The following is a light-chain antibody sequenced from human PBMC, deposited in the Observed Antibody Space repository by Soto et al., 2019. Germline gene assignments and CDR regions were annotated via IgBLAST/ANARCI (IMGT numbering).Light chain of an antibody. CDR1: SSDIGAYDY. CDR2: DVS. J-gene: IGLJ1*01. CDR3: SSYTSSSLYV. V-gene: IGLV2-14*01. Sequence: QSVLTQPASLSGSPGQSITISCTGTSSDIGAYDYVSWYQQLPGKAPKLMIYDVSDRPSGVSNRFSGSKSGNTASLTISGLQAEDEADYYCSSYTSSSLYVFGTGTKLTVL.